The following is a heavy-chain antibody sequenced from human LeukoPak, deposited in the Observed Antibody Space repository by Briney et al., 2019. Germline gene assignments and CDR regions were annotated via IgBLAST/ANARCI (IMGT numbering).Heavy chain of an antibody. J-gene: IGHJ3*02. D-gene: IGHD3-16*01. V-gene: IGHV3-11*04. CDR3: ASWGPYDAFDI. CDR1: AFIFNNYY. CDR2: ISNSGSTM. Sequence: PGGSLRLSCSASAFIFNNYYMSWIRQAPEKGLESVSYISNSGSTMFYADSVKGRFTISRDNAKNSLYLQMDSLRAEDTAVYYCASWGPYDAFDIWGQGTMVTVSS.